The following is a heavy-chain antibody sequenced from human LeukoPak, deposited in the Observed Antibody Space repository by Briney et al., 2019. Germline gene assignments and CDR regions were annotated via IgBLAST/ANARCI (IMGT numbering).Heavy chain of an antibody. CDR3: ASHLGTDDAFDI. V-gene: IGHV4-39*01. Sequence: SETLSLTXTVSGGSISSSSYYWGWIRQPPGKGLEWIGSIYYSGSTYYNPSLKSRVTISVDTSKNQFSLKLSSVTAADTAVHYCASHLGTDDAFDIWGQGTMVTVSS. D-gene: IGHD7-27*01. CDR1: GGSISSSSYY. CDR2: IYYSGST. J-gene: IGHJ3*02.